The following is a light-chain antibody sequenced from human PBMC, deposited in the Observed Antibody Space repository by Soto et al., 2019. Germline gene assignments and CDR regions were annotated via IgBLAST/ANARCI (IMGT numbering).Light chain of an antibody. CDR3: QQYRSSGWT. J-gene: IGKJ1*01. Sequence: EIVLTQSPGTLSLSPGERATLSCRASQSVSSSYLAWYQQKPGQAPRLLIYGASSRATGIPDRFSGRGSGTDFPLTISRLEPEDFAVYYCQQYRSSGWTFGQGTKVEIK. V-gene: IGKV3-20*01. CDR1: QSVSSSY. CDR2: GAS.